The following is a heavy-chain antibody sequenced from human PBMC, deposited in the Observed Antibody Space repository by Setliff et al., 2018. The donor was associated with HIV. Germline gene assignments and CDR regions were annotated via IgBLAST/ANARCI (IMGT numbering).Heavy chain of an antibody. CDR1: GYDFSSYS. V-gene: IGHV1-46*01. CDR2: MKPSSDAT. J-gene: IGHJ4*02. Sequence: ASVKVSCKASGYDFSSYSMMWVRQTPGQGLEWMGAMKPSSDATFYAQKLQDRVTMTRDTSTNTVYMELSSLSSEDTAVYYCVRERAGGLFDYWGQGTLVTVS. D-gene: IGHD3-10*01. CDR3: VRERAGGLFDY.